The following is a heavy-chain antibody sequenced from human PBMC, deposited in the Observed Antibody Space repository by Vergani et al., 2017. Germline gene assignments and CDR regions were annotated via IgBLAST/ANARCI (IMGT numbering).Heavy chain of an antibody. J-gene: IGHJ4*02. Sequence: EVQLVESGGGLVKPGGSLRLSCAASGFTFSTYSMNWVRHAPGKGLEWVSSISSSSTYIYSADSVKGRFSISRDNAKNSLYLQLNSLRDEAAAVYYCAGPDLGSWSPRLNYWGQGTLVTVSS. CDR3: AGPDLGSWSPRLNY. CDR2: ISSSSTYI. CDR1: GFTFSTYS. V-gene: IGHV3-21*01. D-gene: IGHD6-13*01.